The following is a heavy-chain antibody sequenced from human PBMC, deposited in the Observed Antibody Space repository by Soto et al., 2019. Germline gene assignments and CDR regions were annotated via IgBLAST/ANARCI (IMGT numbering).Heavy chain of an antibody. Sequence: AVKVSCKASGYTFTGYYMHWVRQAPGRGLEWMGWINPNSGGTNYAQKFQGRVTMTRDTSISTAYRELSRLRSDATAVYYCARAPYCGGGSCYRGSLDYCDRGTLVTVSS. V-gene: IGHV1-2*02. CDR2: INPNSGGT. D-gene: IGHD2-15*01. CDR3: ARAPYCGGGSCYRGSLDY. J-gene: IGHJ4*02. CDR1: GYTFTGYY.